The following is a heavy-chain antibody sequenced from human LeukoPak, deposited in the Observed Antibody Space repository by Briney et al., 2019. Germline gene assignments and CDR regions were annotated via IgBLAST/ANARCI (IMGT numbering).Heavy chain of an antibody. D-gene: IGHD3-22*01. CDR1: GGSFSGYY. J-gene: IGHJ3*02. V-gene: IGHV4-34*01. Sequence: SETLSLTCAVYGGSFSGYYWSWIRQPPGKGLEWIGEINHSGSTNYNPSLKSRVTISVDTSKNQFSLKLSSVTAADTAVYYCARARDYYDSSGYSEDTNDAFDIWGQGTMVTVSS. CDR3: ARARDYYDSSGYSEDTNDAFDI. CDR2: INHSGST.